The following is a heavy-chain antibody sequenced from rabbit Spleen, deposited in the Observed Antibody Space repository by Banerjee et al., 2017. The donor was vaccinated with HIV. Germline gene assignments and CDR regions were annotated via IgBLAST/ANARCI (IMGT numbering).Heavy chain of an antibody. CDR1: GFSFSYIDY. Sequence: QSLEESGGDLVKPGASLTLTCTASGFSFSYIDYLCWVRQTPGKGPEWIACVTAGVSFTRYYATWVKGRCTISETSSTTVTLQMTSLTAADTATYFCARDVGSNVVWSAFNLWGPGTLLTVS. J-gene: IGHJ4*01. CDR2: VTAGVSFTR. CDR3: ARDVGSNVVWSAFNL. V-gene: IGHV1S40*01. D-gene: IGHD4-2*01.